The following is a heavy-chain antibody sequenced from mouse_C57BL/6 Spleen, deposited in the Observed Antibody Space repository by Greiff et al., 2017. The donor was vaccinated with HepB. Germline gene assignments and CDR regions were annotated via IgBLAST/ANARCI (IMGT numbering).Heavy chain of an antibody. V-gene: IGHV1-62-2*01. CDR1: GYTFTEYT. D-gene: IGHD1-1*01. CDR2: FYPGSGSI. J-gene: IGHJ4*01. CDR3: ARHEDRYYGKNRAMDY. Sequence: QVQLQQSGAELVKPGASVKLSCKASGYTFTEYTIHWVKQRSGQGLEWIGWFYPGSGSIKYNEKFKDKATLTADKSSSTVYMERSRLTSEDSAVYFCARHEDRYYGKNRAMDYWGQGTSVTVSS.